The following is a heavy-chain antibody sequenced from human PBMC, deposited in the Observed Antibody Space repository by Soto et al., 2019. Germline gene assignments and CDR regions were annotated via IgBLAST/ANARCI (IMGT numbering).Heavy chain of an antibody. V-gene: IGHV4-39*01. CDR2: IYYSGST. CDR1: GGSISSSSYY. D-gene: IGHD3-9*01. J-gene: IGHJ4*02. CDR3: ARLPPILRYFDWLPKGAYFDY. Sequence: PSETLSLTCTVPGGSISSSSYYWGWIRQPPGKGLEWIGSIYYSGSTYYNPSLKSRVTISVDTSKNQFSLKLSSVTAADTAVYYCARLPPILRYFDWLPKGAYFDYWGQGTLVTVSS.